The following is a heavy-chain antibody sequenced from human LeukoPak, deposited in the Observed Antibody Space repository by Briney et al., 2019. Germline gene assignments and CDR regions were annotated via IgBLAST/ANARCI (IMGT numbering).Heavy chain of an antibody. Sequence: SETLSLTCAVYGGSFSGYYWSWIRQPPGKGLEWIGEINHSGSTNYNPSLKSRVTISVDTSKNQFSLKLGSVTAADTAVYYCARGRGRTVTTRYYYYGMDVWGQGTTVTVSS. V-gene: IGHV4-34*01. CDR3: ARGRGRTVTTRYYYYGMDV. CDR1: GGSFSGYY. J-gene: IGHJ6*02. CDR2: INHSGST. D-gene: IGHD4-17*01.